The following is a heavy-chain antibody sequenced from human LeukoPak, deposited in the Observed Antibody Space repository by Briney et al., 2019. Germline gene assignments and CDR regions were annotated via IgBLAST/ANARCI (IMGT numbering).Heavy chain of an antibody. CDR3: ARAYCSGGICYSNNWFDP. D-gene: IGHD2-15*01. Sequence: SETLSLTCSVSGGSISSYYWSWIRQPPGKGLEWIGYIYYSGSTNYNPSLKSRVTISVDTSKNQFSLKLSSVTAADTAVYYCARAYCSGGICYSNNWFDPWGQGTLVTVSS. CDR1: GGSISSYY. J-gene: IGHJ5*02. CDR2: IYYSGST. V-gene: IGHV4-59*01.